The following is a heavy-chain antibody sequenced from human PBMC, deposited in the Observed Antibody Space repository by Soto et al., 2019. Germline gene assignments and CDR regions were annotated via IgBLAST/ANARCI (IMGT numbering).Heavy chain of an antibody. J-gene: IGHJ4*02. D-gene: IGHD3-10*01. CDR2: IYHSGTT. CDR1: GGSISSSNW. CDR3: ARRWGEGRVDY. Sequence: QVQLQESGPGLVKPSGTLSLTCAVSGGSISSSNWWSWVRQPPGKGLEWIGEIYHSGTTNYNPSLKRRVPMAVAKSRNQFSLKLSSVTAADPAVYYCARRWGEGRVDYWGQGTLVTVSS. V-gene: IGHV4-4*02.